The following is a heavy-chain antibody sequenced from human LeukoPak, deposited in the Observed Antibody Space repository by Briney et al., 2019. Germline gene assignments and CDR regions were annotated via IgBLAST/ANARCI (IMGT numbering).Heavy chain of an antibody. V-gene: IGHV1-18*01. CDR2: ISAYNGNT. J-gene: IGHJ3*02. CDR3: ARDGSGSYYSAFDI. D-gene: IGHD1-26*01. CDR1: GGGFTFTSHA. Sequence: GSSVKVSCKASGGGFTFTSHAISWVRQAPGQGLEWMGWISAYNGNTNYAQKLQGRVTMTTDTSTSTAYMELRSLRSDDTAVYYCARDGSGSYYSAFDIWGQGTMVTVSS.